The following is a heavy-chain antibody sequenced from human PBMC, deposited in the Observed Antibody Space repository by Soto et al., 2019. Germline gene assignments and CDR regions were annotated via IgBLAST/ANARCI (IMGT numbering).Heavy chain of an antibody. V-gene: IGHV4-30-4*01. D-gene: IGHD3-3*01. Sequence: SETLSLTCTVSGGSISSGDYHWSWIRQTPGKGLDWIAYIYYSGGTYYNPSLESRVTISLDTSKNQFSLKLNSVTAADTAVYYCARGTRSGYKRYYFDFWGQGTLVTVSS. J-gene: IGHJ4*02. CDR3: ARGTRSGYKRYYFDF. CDR2: IYYSGGT. CDR1: GGSISSGDYH.